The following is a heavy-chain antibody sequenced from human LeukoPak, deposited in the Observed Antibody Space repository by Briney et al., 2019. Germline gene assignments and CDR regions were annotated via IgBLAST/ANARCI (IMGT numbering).Heavy chain of an antibody. CDR2: ISGSGGST. Sequence: GGSLRLSCAASGFTFSSYAMSWVRQAPGKGLEWVSAISGSGGSTYYADSVKGRFTISRDNSKNTQYLQMNSLRAEDTAVYYCAKDLPAFIVVVPAAVFDYWGQGTLVTVSS. V-gene: IGHV3-23*01. D-gene: IGHD2-2*01. CDR1: GFTFSSYA. CDR3: AKDLPAFIVVVPAAVFDY. J-gene: IGHJ4*02.